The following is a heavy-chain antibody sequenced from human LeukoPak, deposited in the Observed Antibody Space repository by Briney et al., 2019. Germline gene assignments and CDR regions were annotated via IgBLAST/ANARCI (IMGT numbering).Heavy chain of an antibody. J-gene: IGHJ4*02. D-gene: IGHD7-27*01. CDR1: GGTVWSSF. Sequence: GGSLRLSCAESGGTVWSSFRSWIRQAPGKGLEWVGRIKSKTDGGTTDYAAPVKGRFTISRDDSKNTLYLQMNSLKTEDTAVYYCTTDPQTLGLPHGWGQGTLVTVSS. CDR3: TTDPQTLGLPHG. V-gene: IGHV3-15*01. CDR2: IKSKTDGGTT.